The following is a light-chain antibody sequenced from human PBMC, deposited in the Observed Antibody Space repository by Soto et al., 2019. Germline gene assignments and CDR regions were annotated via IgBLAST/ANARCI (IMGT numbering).Light chain of an antibody. Sequence: EVVLTQSPGTLSLSPGESATLSCRASQSVGSNYLAWFQQKPGQAPRLLIYGASTRATGIPDRFSGSGSGTDFTLTISGLETEDFALYYCQQYGVTPPNACGGGTKVDI. CDR2: GAS. V-gene: IGKV3-20*01. CDR1: QSVGSNY. J-gene: IGKJ4*01. CDR3: QQYGVTPPNA.